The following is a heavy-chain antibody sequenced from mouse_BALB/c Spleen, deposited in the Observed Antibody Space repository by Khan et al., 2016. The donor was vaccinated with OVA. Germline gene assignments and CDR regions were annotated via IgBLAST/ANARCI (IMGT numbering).Heavy chain of an antibody. D-gene: IGHD1-1*01. V-gene: IGHV5-6*01. CDR3: TRLAYYHDGERFAY. CDR1: GFTFSTYG. CDR2: VSPGGSYT. J-gene: IGHJ3*01. Sequence: EVELVESGGDLVKPGGSLKLSCAASGFTFSTYGMSWVRQAPDKRLEWVATVSPGGSYTYYPDSLKGRFTISRDNAKNTLYLQLSGLMSEDTAMFYCTRLAYYHDGERFAYWGRGTLVTVSA.